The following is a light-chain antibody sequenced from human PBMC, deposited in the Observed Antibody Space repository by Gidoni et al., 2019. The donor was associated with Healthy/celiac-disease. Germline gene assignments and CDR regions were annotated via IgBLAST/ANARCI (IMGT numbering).Light chain of an antibody. CDR3: QQYGSSPHT. J-gene: IGKJ2*01. CDR2: GAS. Sequence: EIVLTQSPGTLSLSPGERATLSCRASQSVSSSYLAWYQQKPGQAPRLLIYGASSRATGIPDRFSGSGSGTDFTLTISRREPEDVAVYYCQQYGSSPHTFXQXTKLEIK. CDR1: QSVSSSY. V-gene: IGKV3-20*01.